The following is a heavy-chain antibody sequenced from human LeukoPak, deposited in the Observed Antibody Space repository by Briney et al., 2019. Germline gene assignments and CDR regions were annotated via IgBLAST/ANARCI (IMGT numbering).Heavy chain of an antibody. CDR1: GDSVSSDDYY. D-gene: IGHD6-19*01. CDR3: ARSRGWSPFDH. J-gene: IGHJ4*02. Sequence: PSETLSLTCTVSGDSVSSDDYYWSRIRQPTGKGLEWIGFISFSGNINYNPSLKSRVTIIRDTSKNQFSLRVTSVTAADTAVYYCARSRGWSPFDHWGQGTLVTVSS. CDR2: ISFSGNI. V-gene: IGHV4-61*08.